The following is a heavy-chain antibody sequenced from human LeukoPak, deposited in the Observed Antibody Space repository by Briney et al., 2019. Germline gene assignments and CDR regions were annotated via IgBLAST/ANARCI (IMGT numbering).Heavy chain of an antibody. CDR2: ISGSGGST. CDR3: AKDRSIGTYYTFDH. CDR1: GFTFSSYA. V-gene: IGHV3-23*01. D-gene: IGHD1-26*01. J-gene: IGHJ4*02. Sequence: GGSLRLSCAASGFTFSSYAMSWVRQAPGKGLEWVSVISGSGGSTSYADSVKGRFTISRDNSKNSLYLQMSSLTAADTAVYYCAKDRSIGTYYTFDHWGQGTLVTVSS.